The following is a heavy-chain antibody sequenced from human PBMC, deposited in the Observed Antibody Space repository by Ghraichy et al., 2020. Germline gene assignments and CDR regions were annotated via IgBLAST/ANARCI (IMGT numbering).Heavy chain of an antibody. Sequence: SETLSLTCTVSGGSISSYYWSWIRQPPGKGLEWIGYIYYSGSTNYNPSLKSRVTISVDTSKNQFSLKLSSVTAADTAVYYCAREWSSGYSYNWFDPWGQGTLVTVSS. CDR1: GGSISSYY. CDR2: IYYSGST. V-gene: IGHV4-59*01. D-gene: IGHD3-22*01. J-gene: IGHJ5*02. CDR3: AREWSSGYSYNWFDP.